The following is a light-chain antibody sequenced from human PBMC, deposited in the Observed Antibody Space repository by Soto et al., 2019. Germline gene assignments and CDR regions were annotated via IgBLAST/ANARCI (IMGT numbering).Light chain of an antibody. J-gene: IGLJ1*01. V-gene: IGLV1-44*01. CDR2: TNN. CDR3: ATWADSRTRV. Sequence: QSVLTQPPSASGTPGQRITISCSGSTSNIGSYSVNWYQQVPGTAPKLLIKTNNHRPSGVPDRFSGSKSGASASLAISGLQSEDEATYYCATWADSRTRVFGTGTKVTVL. CDR1: TSNIGSYS.